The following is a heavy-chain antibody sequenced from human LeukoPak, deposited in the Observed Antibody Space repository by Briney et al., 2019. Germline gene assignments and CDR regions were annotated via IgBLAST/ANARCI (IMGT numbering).Heavy chain of an antibody. D-gene: IGHD1-26*01. CDR1: GGSFSGYY. CDR2: ISGSGGST. Sequence: ETLSLSCAVYGGSFSGYYWSWIRQPPGKGLEWVSAISGSGGSTYYADSVKGRFTISRDNSKNTLYLQMNSLRAEDTAVYYCAKDRGYIVGATQDYWGQGTLVTVSS. CDR3: AKDRGYIVGATQDY. V-gene: IGHV3-23*01. J-gene: IGHJ4*02.